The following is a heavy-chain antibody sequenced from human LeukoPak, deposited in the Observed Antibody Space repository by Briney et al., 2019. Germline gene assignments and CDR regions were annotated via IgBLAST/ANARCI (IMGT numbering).Heavy chain of an antibody. Sequence: GASVKVSCKASGYTFTSYYMYWVRQAPGQGLEWMGWMNPNNGDTKYAQKFQGRVTMTRDTPISTAYMELSRLKSDDTDVYYCARVNAGPDHWGQGTLVTVSS. CDR3: ARVNAGPDH. J-gene: IGHJ4*02. CDR2: MNPNNGDT. CDR1: GYTFTSYY. V-gene: IGHV1-2*02. D-gene: IGHD2-2*01.